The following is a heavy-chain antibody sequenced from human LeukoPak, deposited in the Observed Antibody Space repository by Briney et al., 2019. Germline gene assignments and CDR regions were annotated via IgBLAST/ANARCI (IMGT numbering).Heavy chain of an antibody. D-gene: IGHD3-10*01. J-gene: IGHJ4*02. V-gene: IGHV3-21*01. CDR3: ARVDLYYGSGSYYPPDY. CDR1: GFLFSSYE. CDR2: ISSSSSYI. Sequence: GSLRLSCAASGFLFSSYEMNWVRQAPGKGLEWVSSISSSSSYIYYADSVKGRFTISRDNAENSLYLQMNSLRAEDTAVYYCARVDLYYGSGSYYPPDYWGQGTLVTVSS.